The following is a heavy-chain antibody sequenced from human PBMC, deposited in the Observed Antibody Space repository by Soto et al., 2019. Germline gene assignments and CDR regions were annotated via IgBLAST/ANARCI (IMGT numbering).Heavy chain of an antibody. CDR3: ARGDREDIAVVIGVRPGEYGVDV. CDR2: ISYDGGNK. V-gene: IGHV3-30-3*01. Sequence: QVQLVESGGGVVQPGRSLRLSCAASGFTFRTYAMHWVRQAPGKGLECVAVISYDGGNKFYRDYVKGRFTISRDNSNNTLYRQINSLRYEDTAVYYCARGDREDIAVVIGVRPGEYGVDVWGQGTTVTVSS. D-gene: IGHD2-15*01. J-gene: IGHJ6*02. CDR1: GFTFRTYA.